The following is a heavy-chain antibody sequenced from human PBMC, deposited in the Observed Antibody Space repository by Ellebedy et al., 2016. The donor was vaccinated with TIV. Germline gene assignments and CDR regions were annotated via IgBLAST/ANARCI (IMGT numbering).Heavy chain of an antibody. CDR2: ISSGGNT. CDR1: GVSISRGY. Sequence: SETLSLTCAVSGVSISRGYWSRIRQPPGKGLEWIGYISSGGNTNYSPSLKSRVTMSMDTSKNQFSLNLKSVTAADTAVYYCARTFTETLGGSDTHWVLDFWGQGSLVTASS. J-gene: IGHJ4*02. CDR3: ARTFTETLGGSDTHWVLDF. D-gene: IGHD2/OR15-2a*01. V-gene: IGHV4-59*01.